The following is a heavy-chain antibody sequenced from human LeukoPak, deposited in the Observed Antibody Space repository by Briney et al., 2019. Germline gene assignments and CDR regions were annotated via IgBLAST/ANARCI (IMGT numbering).Heavy chain of an antibody. V-gene: IGHV4-4*09. Sequence: SETLSLTCTVSGSSIGAYSWSWIRQPPGKGLEWIGYIYTTGSTHHNPSLKSRVTMSLDRSKNQFSLKLTYVTAADTAVFYCARHRAEMATITDDAFDMWGRGTMVTVSS. CDR2: IYTTGST. CDR1: GSSIGAYS. D-gene: IGHD5-24*01. J-gene: IGHJ3*02. CDR3: ARHRAEMATITDDAFDM.